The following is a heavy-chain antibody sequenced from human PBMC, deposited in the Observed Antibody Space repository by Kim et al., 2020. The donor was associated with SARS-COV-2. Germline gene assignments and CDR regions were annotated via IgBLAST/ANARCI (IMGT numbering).Heavy chain of an antibody. V-gene: IGHV3-73*01. D-gene: IGHD3-9*01. CDR2: SYAT. CDR3: ATYIDYFFNY. J-gene: IGHJ4*02. Sequence: SYATEYAVSVKGRFTVSRDDSKNTAYLQMNGLKTEDTAVYYCATYIDYFFNYWGQGILVTVSS.